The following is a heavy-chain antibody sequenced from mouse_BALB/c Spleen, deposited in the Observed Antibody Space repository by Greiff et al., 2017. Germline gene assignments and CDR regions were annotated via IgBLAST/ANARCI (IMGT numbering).Heavy chain of an antibody. CDR2: ISSGSSTI. CDR3: ASMAY. CDR1: GFTFSSFG. J-gene: IGHJ3*01. V-gene: IGHV5-17*02. Sequence: EVMLVESGGGLVQPGGSRKLSCAASGFTFSSFGMHWVRQAPEKGLEWVAYISSGSSTIYYADTVKGRFTISRDNPKNTLFLQMTSLRSEDTAMYYCASMAYWGQGTLVTVSA.